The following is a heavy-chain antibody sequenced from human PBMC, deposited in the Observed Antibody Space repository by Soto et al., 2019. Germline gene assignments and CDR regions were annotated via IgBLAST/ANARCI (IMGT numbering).Heavy chain of an antibody. CDR1: GGSMSSGDYY. CDR2: IYYTGST. V-gene: IGHV4-30-4*01. CDR3: ARVSGHNTGYYSVYFMDV. D-gene: IGHD5-18*01. Sequence: SEALSLTGNVSGGSMSSGDYYWAWIRQSPGKGLEWIGYIYYTGSTFYSPSLKSRVTISLDTSENNFSLEMNSVTAADTAVYFCARVSGHNTGYYSVYFMDVWGQGTTVT. J-gene: IGHJ6*02.